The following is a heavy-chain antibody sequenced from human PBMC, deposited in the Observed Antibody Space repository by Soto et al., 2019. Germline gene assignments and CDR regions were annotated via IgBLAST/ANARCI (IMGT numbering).Heavy chain of an antibody. CDR2: IYHTGGR. CDR3: AREYYDSSGYYYN. V-gene: IGHV4-4*02. CDR1: GDSINNTYW. Sequence: SETLSLTCFVSGDSINNTYWWSWVRQAPEKGLEWIGEIYHTGGRSYMPSLRGRITLSVDTSKNQFSLKLTSVTAADTAVYYCAREYYDSSGYYYNWVQGTLVAVSA. D-gene: IGHD3-22*01. J-gene: IGHJ4*02.